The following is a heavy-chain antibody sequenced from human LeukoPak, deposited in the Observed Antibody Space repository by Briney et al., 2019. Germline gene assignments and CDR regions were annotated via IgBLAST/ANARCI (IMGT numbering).Heavy chain of an antibody. V-gene: IGHV3-23*01. J-gene: IGHJ3*02. CDR2: ISGSGGST. D-gene: IGHD1-14*01. CDR1: GFTFSSYA. Sequence: GGSLRLSCAASGFTFSSYAMSWVRQAPGKGLEWVSAISGSGGSTYYADSVKGRFTTSRDNSKNTLYLQVKSLRAEDTAVYYCAKQGTPNDAFDIWGQGTMVTVS. CDR3: AKQGTPNDAFDI.